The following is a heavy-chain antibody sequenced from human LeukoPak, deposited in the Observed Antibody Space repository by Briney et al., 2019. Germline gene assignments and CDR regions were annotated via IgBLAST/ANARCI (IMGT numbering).Heavy chain of an antibody. Sequence: KTGGSLRLSCAASGFSFSNYNMNWARQAPGKGLEWVSSTTSSGSYIYYADSVKGRFIISRDNAENSLYLQMNSLRAEDTAVYYCARDPYSGSYGGYYYYYMDVWGKGTTVTVSS. D-gene: IGHD1-26*01. J-gene: IGHJ6*03. CDR1: GFSFSNYN. CDR3: ARDPYSGSYGGYYYYYMDV. CDR2: TTSSGSYI. V-gene: IGHV3-21*01.